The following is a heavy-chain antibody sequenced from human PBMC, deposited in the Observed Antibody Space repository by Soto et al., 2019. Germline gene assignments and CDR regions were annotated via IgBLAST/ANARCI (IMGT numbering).Heavy chain of an antibody. Sequence: QITLKESGPTLVKPTQPLTLTCTFPGFSPSTSGVGVGWIRQPPGKALEWLALIFWDDANRYSPSLTSRLTITKDTSKNQVVLRLTNMDPVDTATYYCALRADDRSGFAFDIWGQGTMVTVSS. V-gene: IGHV2-5*02. CDR1: GFSPSTSGVG. J-gene: IGHJ3*02. D-gene: IGHD3-22*01. CDR3: ALRADDRSGFAFDI. CDR2: IFWDDAN.